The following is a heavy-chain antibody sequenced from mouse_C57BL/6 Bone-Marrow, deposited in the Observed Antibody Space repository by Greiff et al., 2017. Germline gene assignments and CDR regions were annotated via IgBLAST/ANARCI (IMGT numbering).Heavy chain of an antibody. CDR1: GYAFTNYL. V-gene: IGHV1-54*01. D-gene: IGHD4-1*01. CDR2: INPGSGGT. Sequence: QVQLQQSGAELVRPGTSVKVSCKASGYAFTNYLLEWVKQRPGQGLEWIGVINPGSGGTNYNEKFKGKATLTADKSSSTAYMHLSRLTSEDSAVYFCARSKNWDSWFAYWGQGTLVTVTA. CDR3: ARSKNWDSWFAY. J-gene: IGHJ3*01.